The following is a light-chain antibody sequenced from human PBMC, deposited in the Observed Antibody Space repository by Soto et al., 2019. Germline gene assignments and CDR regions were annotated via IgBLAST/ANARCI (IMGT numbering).Light chain of an antibody. Sequence: EIVLTQSPATLSLSPGERATLSCRASRSVGTYLAWYQQTPGQAPRLLIYDASHRATGIPARFNGSGSGTDFTLTISSLEPEDFAVYYCQQRTDWPTFGQGTKLEIK. CDR1: RSVGTY. CDR3: QQRTDWPT. V-gene: IGKV3-11*01. CDR2: DAS. J-gene: IGKJ2*01.